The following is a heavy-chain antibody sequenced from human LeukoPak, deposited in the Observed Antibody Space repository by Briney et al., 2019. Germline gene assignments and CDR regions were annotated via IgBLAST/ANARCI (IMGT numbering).Heavy chain of an antibody. J-gene: IGHJ4*02. V-gene: IGHV3-53*01. Sequence: GGSLRLSCTVSGFTFSSNSMSWVRQAPGKGLEWVSFIYSDNTHYSDAVKGRFTISRDNSKNTLYLQMNSLRAEDTAVYYCARRAGAYSHPYDYWGQGTLVTVTS. CDR2: IYSDNT. CDR1: GFTFSSNS. D-gene: IGHD4/OR15-4a*01. CDR3: ARRAGAYSHPYDY.